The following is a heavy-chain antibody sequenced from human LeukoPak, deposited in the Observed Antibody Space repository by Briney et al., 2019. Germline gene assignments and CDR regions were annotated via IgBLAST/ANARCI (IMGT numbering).Heavy chain of an antibody. CDR1: GFTFSSYG. Sequence: GGSLRLSCAASGFTFSSYGMHWVRQAPGKGLEWVAFIRYDGSNKYYGDSVKGRFTISRDNSKNTLYLQMNSLRAEDTAVYYCAKEQRGYSCGSISFGYYYMDVGGKGTTVTVSS. CDR2: IRYDGSNK. J-gene: IGHJ6*03. D-gene: IGHD5-18*01. V-gene: IGHV3-30*02. CDR3: AKEQRGYSCGSISFGYYYMDV.